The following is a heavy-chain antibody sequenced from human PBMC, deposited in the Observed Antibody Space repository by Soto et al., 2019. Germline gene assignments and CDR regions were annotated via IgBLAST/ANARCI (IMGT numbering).Heavy chain of an antibody. V-gene: IGHV3-23*01. J-gene: IGHJ5*02. CDR1: GFTYSSYA. D-gene: IGHD1-7*01. CDR2: ISGGGDTT. CDR3: AKDLRGYTKNYGGPNWFHP. Sequence: PGGSLRLSCAASGFTYSSYAMSWVRQAPGKGLEWVSGISGGGDTTYYADSVKGRFTISRDNSKNTLYLQMNSLRAEDTAIYFCAKDLRGYTKNYGGPNWFHPWGQGTLVTVSS.